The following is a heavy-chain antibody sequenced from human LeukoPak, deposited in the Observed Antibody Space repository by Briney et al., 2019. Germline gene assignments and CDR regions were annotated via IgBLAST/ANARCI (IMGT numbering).Heavy chain of an antibody. J-gene: IGHJ4*02. D-gene: IGHD6-13*01. CDR2: IYYSGST. CDR1: GASITSYY. CDR3: ARNIAGIAAAGIDY. V-gene: IGHV4-59*01. Sequence: PSETLSLTCTVSGASITSYYWSWIRQPPGKGLEWIGYIYYSGSTNYNPSLKSRVTISADTSKNQFSLKLSSVTAADTAVYYCARNIAGIAAAGIDYWGQGTLVTVSS.